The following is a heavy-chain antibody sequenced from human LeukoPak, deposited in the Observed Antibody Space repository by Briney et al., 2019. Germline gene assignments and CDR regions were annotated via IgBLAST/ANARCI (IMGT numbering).Heavy chain of an antibody. CDR2: ISAYNGNT. Sequence: ASVKVSCKASGYTFTSYGMSWVRQAPGQGLEWMGWISAYNGNTNYAQELQGRVTMTTDTSTSTAYMELRSLRSDDTAVYYCAREIAAAGPFDYWGQGTLVTVSS. V-gene: IGHV1-18*01. CDR1: GYTFTSYG. D-gene: IGHD6-13*01. J-gene: IGHJ4*02. CDR3: AREIAAAGPFDY.